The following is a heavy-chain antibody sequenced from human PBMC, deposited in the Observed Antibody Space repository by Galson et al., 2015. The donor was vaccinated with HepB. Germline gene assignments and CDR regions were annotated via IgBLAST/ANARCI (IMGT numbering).Heavy chain of an antibody. J-gene: IGHJ6*02. CDR3: ARAILSRRIAVAGPVYGMDV. V-gene: IGHV3-66*01. CDR1: GFTVSSNY. Sequence: SLRLSCAASGFTVSSNYMSWVRQAPGKGLEWVSVIYSGGSTYYADSVKGRFTIHRDKPKNKLYLQMNSLRAEDTAVYYCARAILSRRIAVAGPVYGMDVWRQGTTVTVSS. D-gene: IGHD6-19*01. CDR2: IYSGGST.